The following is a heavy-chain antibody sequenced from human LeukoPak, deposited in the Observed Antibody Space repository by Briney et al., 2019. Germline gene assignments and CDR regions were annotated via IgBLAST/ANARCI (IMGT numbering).Heavy chain of an antibody. V-gene: IGHV5-51*01. J-gene: IGHJ4*02. CDR3: ARLPRYCSSTSCYSYFDY. D-gene: IGHD2-2*01. Sequence: GESLKISCKGSGYSFTSYWIGWVRQMPGKGLEWMGIIYPGDSDTRYSPSFQGQVTISADKSISTAYLQWSSLKASDTAMYYCARLPRYCSSTSCYSYFDYWGQGTLVNVSS. CDR2: IYPGDSDT. CDR1: GYSFTSYW.